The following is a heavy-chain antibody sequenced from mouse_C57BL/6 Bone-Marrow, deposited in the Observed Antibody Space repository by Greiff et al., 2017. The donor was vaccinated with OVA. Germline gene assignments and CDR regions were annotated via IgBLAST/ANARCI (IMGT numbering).Heavy chain of an antibody. CDR3: ARLDYDGYWYFDV. D-gene: IGHD2-4*01. Sequence: EVQLVESGGGLVKPGGSLKLSCAASGFTFSSYTMSWVRQTPEKRLEWVATISGGGGNTYYPDSVKGRFTISRDNAKNTLYLQMSSLRSEDTALYYCARLDYDGYWYFDVWGTGTTVTVSS. CDR2: ISGGGGNT. V-gene: IGHV5-9*01. J-gene: IGHJ1*03. CDR1: GFTFSSYT.